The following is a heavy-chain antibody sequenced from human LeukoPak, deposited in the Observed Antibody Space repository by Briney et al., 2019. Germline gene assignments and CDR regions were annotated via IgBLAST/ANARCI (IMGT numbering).Heavy chain of an antibody. CDR1: GFTSSSYG. CDR3: AKGVGAFDI. J-gene: IGHJ3*02. V-gene: IGHV3-30*18. Sequence: GRSLRLSCATSGFTSSSYGMHWVRQAPGKGLEWVAVISYDGSNKYYADPVKGRFTISRDNSKNTLYLQMNSLRAEDTAVYYCAKGVGAFDIWGQGTMVTVSS. D-gene: IGHD3-3*01. CDR2: ISYDGSNK.